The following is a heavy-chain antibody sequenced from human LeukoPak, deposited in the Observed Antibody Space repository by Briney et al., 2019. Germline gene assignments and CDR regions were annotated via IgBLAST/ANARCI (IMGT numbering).Heavy chain of an antibody. Sequence: GGSLRLSCAASGFTFSNYALTWVRQTPGKGLEWVSTISGRGSDRFYADAVKGRFTISRDNSKNTMYLQMNSLRIGDTAFYYCAKGVDNTGRLRWFDSWGQGTLVTVSS. CDR3: AKGVDNTGRLRWFDS. CDR2: ISGRGSDR. CDR1: GFTFSNYA. J-gene: IGHJ5*01. D-gene: IGHD1-1*01. V-gene: IGHV3-23*01.